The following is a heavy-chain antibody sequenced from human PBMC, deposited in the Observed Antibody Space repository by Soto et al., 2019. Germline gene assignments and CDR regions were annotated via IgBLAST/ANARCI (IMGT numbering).Heavy chain of an antibody. D-gene: IGHD2-21*01. J-gene: IGHJ5*02. CDR2: VYYTGFT. CDR1: GDSISSSYY. CDR3: ARLPVVVIALGYFDP. V-gene: IGHV4-39*01. Sequence: SETLSLTCTVSGDSISSSYYWGWVRQPPGKGKECIGAVYYTGFTYYNPSLKSRLTISLDTSKNQFSLRLSSVTAADTAIFFFARLPVVVIALGYFDPWGPGTLVTVSS.